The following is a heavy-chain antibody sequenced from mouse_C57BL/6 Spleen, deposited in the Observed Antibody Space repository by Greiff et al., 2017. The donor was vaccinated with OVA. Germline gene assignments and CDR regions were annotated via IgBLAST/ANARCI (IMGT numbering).Heavy chain of an antibody. D-gene: IGHD4-1*01. J-gene: IGHJ2*01. CDR2: INPSNGGT. CDR3: ARERETGTFDY. Sequence: VQLQQPGPELVKPGASVKLSCKASGYTFTSYWMHWVKQRPGQGLEWIGNINPSNGGTNYNEKFKRKATLTVDKSSSTAYMQRSSLTSEDSAVYYCARERETGTFDYWGQGTTLTVSS. V-gene: IGHV1-53*01. CDR1: GYTFTSYW.